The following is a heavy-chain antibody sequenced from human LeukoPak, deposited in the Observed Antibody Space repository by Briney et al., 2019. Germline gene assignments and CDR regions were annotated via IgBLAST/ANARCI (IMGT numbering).Heavy chain of an antibody. D-gene: IGHD6-19*01. Sequence: PGGSLRLSCAASGFTFSSYAMSWVRQAPGKGLEWVSAISGSGGSTYYADSVKGRFTISRDNSKNTLYLQTNSLRAEDTAVYYCAKDLSSGWYLENYFDYWGQGTLVTVSS. CDR3: AKDLSSGWYLENYFDY. V-gene: IGHV3-23*01. CDR1: GFTFSSYA. J-gene: IGHJ4*02. CDR2: ISGSGGST.